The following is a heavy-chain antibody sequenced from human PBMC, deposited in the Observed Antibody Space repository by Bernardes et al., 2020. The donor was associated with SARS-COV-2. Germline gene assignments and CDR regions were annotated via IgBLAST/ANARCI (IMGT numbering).Heavy chain of an antibody. CDR2: IKRKTDGGTT. V-gene: IGHV3-15*07. D-gene: IGHD3-22*01. Sequence: GGSLRLSCAASGFTFSNAWMNWVRQAPGKGLEWVGHIKRKTDGGTTDYAAPVKGSFTISGDDSKNTMYLQMNSLKTEDTAVYYCTTGAEIYYDSSGFSYYCDFWGQGTLVTVSS. CDR3: TTGAEIYYDSSGFSYYCDF. CDR1: GFTFSNAW. J-gene: IGHJ4*02.